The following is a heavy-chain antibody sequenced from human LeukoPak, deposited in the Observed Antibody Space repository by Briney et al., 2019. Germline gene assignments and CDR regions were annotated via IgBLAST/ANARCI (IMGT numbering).Heavy chain of an antibody. CDR2: INPNSGGT. J-gene: IGHJ4*02. CDR3: ATTSGRIAAATVY. CDR1: GYTFTGYY. D-gene: IGHD6-25*01. Sequence: ASVKVSCKASGYTFTGYYMHWVRQAPGQGLEWMGWINPNSGGTNYAQKFQGRVTMTRDTSISTAYMELSRLRSDDTAVYYCATTSGRIAAATVYWGQGTLVTVSS. V-gene: IGHV1-2*02.